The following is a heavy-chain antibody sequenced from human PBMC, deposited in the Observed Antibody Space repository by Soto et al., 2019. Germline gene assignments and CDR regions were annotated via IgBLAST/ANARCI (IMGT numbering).Heavy chain of an antibody. CDR2: IDYSGST. D-gene: IGHD6-6*01. CDR1: GGSISSYY. V-gene: IGHV4-59*01. CDR3: ARASVAARPYDY. J-gene: IGHJ4*02. Sequence: QVQLQESGPGLVKPSETLSLTCTVSGGSISSYYWSWIRQPPGKGLEWIGYIDYSGSTNYNPSLMSRVTISVDTSKNQFSLKLSSVTAADTAVYYCARASVAARPYDYWGQGTLVTVSS.